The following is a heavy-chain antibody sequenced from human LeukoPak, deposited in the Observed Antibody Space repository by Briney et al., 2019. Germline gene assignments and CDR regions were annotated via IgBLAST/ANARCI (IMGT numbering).Heavy chain of an antibody. V-gene: IGHV4-34*01. CDR3: ARGPIVVVVAAIGVFDI. Sequence: KPSETLSLTCAVYGGSFSGYYWSWIRQPPGKGLEWIGEINHSGSTNYNPSLKSRVTISVDTSKNQFSLKLSSVTAADTAVYYCARGPIVVVVAAIGVFDIWGQGTMVTVSS. J-gene: IGHJ3*02. CDR2: INHSGST. D-gene: IGHD2-15*01. CDR1: GGSFSGYY.